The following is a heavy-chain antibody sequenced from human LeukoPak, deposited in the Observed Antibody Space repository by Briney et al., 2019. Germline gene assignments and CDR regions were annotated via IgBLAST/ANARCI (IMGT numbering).Heavy chain of an antibody. Sequence: KPGGSLRLSCAASGFTFSNAWMSWVRQAPGKGLEWVGRIKSKTDGGTTDYAAPVKGRFTISRDHSKNTLYLQMNSLKTEDTAVYYCTTDPEPYYDYVWGSFNWGQGTMVTVSS. V-gene: IGHV3-15*01. D-gene: IGHD3-16*01. J-gene: IGHJ3*01. CDR1: GFTFSNAW. CDR2: IKSKTDGGTT. CDR3: TTDPEPYYDYVWGSFN.